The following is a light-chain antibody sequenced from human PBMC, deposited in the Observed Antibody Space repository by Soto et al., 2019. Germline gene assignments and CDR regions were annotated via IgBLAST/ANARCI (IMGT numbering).Light chain of an antibody. J-gene: IGKJ5*01. CDR2: GAS. CDR3: QQYNNWPPLT. Sequence: EIVMTQSPSTMSVSPGERVTISCRASQSVNSKVAWYQQKPGQAPRLLIYGASTRATGCPARFCGSGSGTEFTLIISSLQSADVAVYYCQQYNNWPPLTFGQGTRLEIK. CDR1: QSVNSK. V-gene: IGKV3-15*01.